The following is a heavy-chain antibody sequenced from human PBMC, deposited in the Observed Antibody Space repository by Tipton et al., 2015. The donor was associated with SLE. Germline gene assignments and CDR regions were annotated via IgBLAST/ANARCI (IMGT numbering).Heavy chain of an antibody. D-gene: IGHD3-22*01. CDR3: ARGRVAYYYDSSGRFDY. Sequence: TLSLTCTVSGGSISSSSYYWGWIRQSPGKGLEWIGSMFSSGNTYSNPSLRSRLTIAADTSKNQFSLKLSSVTAADTAVYYCARGRVAYYYDSSGRFDYWGQGTLVTVSS. V-gene: IGHV4-39*01. J-gene: IGHJ4*02. CDR1: GGSISSSSYY. CDR2: MFSSGNT.